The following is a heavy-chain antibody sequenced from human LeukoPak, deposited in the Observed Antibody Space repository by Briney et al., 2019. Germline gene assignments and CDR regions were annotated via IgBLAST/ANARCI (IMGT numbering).Heavy chain of an antibody. V-gene: IGHV3-11*01. CDR2: ISSSGSTI. CDR1: GFTFSDHY. CDR3: ARDRAATTAPY. J-gene: IGHJ4*02. D-gene: IGHD1-26*01. Sequence: GGSLRLSCAASGFTFSDHYMSWIRQAPGKGLEWVSYISSSGSTIYYADSVKGRFTISRDNAKNSLYLQMNSLRAEDTAVYYCARDRAATTAPYWGQGTLVTVSS.